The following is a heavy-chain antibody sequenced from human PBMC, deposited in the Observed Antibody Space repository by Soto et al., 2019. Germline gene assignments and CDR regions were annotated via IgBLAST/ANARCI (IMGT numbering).Heavy chain of an antibody. CDR2: IIPIFGTA. D-gene: IGHD3-3*01. CDR3: ARGSYYDFWSGYESRPPGDYYYGMDV. J-gene: IGHJ6*02. V-gene: IGHV1-69*13. CDR1: GGTFSSYA. Sequence: SVKVSCKASGGTFSSYAISWVRQAPGQGLEWMGGIIPIFGTANYAQKFQGRVTITADESTSTAYMELSSLRSEDTAVYYCARGSYYDFWSGYESRPPGDYYYGMDVWG.